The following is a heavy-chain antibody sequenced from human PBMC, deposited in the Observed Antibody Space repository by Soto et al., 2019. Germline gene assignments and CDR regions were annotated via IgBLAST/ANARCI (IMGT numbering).Heavy chain of an antibody. J-gene: IGHJ6*02. Sequence: PSETLSLTCAVYGGSFSGYYWSWIRQPPGKGLEWIGEINHSGSTNYNPSLKSRVTISVDTSKNQFSLKLSSVTAADTAVYYCAARRFGEFRAGMDVWGQGTTVPVSS. D-gene: IGHD3-10*01. CDR3: AARRFGEFRAGMDV. CDR2: INHSGST. CDR1: GGSFSGYY. V-gene: IGHV4-34*01.